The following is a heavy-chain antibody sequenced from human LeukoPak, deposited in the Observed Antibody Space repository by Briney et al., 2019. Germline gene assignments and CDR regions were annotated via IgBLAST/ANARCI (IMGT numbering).Heavy chain of an antibody. CDR1: GFTFSSYA. J-gene: IGHJ4*02. D-gene: IGHD2-2*01. Sequence: GGSLRLSCAASGFTFSSYAMTWVRQAPGKGLEWVSVINGGGGSTFYANSVKGRFTISRDNSKNTLYLQMNSLRAEDTAVYYCAKEGGKSSSSCYYFDHWGQGSLVTVSS. CDR2: INGGGGST. CDR3: AKEGGKSSSSCYYFDH. V-gene: IGHV3-23*01.